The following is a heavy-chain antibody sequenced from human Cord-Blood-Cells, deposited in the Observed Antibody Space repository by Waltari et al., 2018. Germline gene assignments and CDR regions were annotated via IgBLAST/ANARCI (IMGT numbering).Heavy chain of an antibody. CDR1: GFTVSSNY. CDR2: IYSGGST. Sequence: EVQLVESGGGLIQPGGSLRLSCAASGFTVSSNYMIWVRQAPGKGLEWVSVIYSGGSTYYADSVKGRFTISRDNSKNTLYLQMNSLRAEDTAVYYCARFTYGDAFDIWGQGTMVTVSS. D-gene: IGHD4-17*01. V-gene: IGHV3-53*01. J-gene: IGHJ3*02. CDR3: ARFTYGDAFDI.